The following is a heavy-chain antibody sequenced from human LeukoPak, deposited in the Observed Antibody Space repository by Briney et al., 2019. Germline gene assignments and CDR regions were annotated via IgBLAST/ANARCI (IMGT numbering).Heavy chain of an antibody. Sequence: PGGTLRLSCVGSGYTFTTYGMSWVRQAPGKGLEWVSGLDNNGDNTYYADSVKGRFTISRDNSKNTLYLQMNSLRVEDTAAYYCAKIAETSGTYGQGFDYWGQGTLVTVSS. D-gene: IGHD1-26*01. V-gene: IGHV3-23*01. CDR2: LDNNGDNT. J-gene: IGHJ4*02. CDR3: AKIAETSGTYGQGFDY. CDR1: GYTFTTYG.